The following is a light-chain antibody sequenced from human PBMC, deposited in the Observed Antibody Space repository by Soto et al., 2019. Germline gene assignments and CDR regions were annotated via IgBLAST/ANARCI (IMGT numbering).Light chain of an antibody. CDR2: KAS. Sequence: DSQMTQYPSTLSASVGDRVTITCRASQSINSWLAWHQQKPGKAPKLLISKASTLQSGVPPRFSGSGSGTEFTLTISSLQPDDFATYYCQQYESYPMTFGGGTKVEIK. CDR3: QQYESYPMT. J-gene: IGKJ4*01. V-gene: IGKV1-5*03. CDR1: QSINSW.